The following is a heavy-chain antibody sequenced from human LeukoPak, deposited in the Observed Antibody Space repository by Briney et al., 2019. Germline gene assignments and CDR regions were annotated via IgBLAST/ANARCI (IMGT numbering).Heavy chain of an antibody. CDR2: ISSSGSTI. CDR1: GFTFSSYE. J-gene: IGHJ4*02. D-gene: IGHD6-19*01. Sequence: GGSLRLSCAASGFTFSSYEMNWVRQAPGKGLEWVSYISSSGSTIYYADSVKGRFTISRDNAKNSLYLQMNSLRAEDTAVYYCATSYSSGWYYYDYWGQGTLVTVSS. CDR3: ATSYSSGWYYYDY. V-gene: IGHV3-48*03.